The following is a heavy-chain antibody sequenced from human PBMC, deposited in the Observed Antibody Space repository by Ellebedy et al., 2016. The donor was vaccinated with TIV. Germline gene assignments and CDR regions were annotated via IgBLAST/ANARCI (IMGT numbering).Heavy chain of an antibody. D-gene: IGHD3-3*01. CDR1: GYTFTSYY. V-gene: IGHV1-18*04. Sequence: ASVKVSCXASGYTFTSYYMHWVRQAPGQGLEWMGWISAYNGNTNYAQKLQGRVTMTTDTSTSTAYMELRSLRSDDTAVYYCASAFGVVILGMLSRPAPLNYYGMDVWGQGTTVTVSS. CDR3: ASAFGVVILGMLSRPAPLNYYGMDV. J-gene: IGHJ6*02. CDR2: ISAYNGNT.